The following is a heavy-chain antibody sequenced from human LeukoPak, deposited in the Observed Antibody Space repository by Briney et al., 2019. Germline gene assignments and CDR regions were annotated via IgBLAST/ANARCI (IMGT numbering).Heavy chain of an antibody. J-gene: IGHJ5*02. V-gene: IGHV3-15*07. CDR3: STSRRRGYTYGYT. CDR1: GFTFSNAW. D-gene: IGHD5-18*01. Sequence: GGSLRLSCAASGFTFSNAWMNWVRQAPGKGLEWVGRIKSKIDGGSTDYATPVKGRFTISRDDSKNTLYLQMSSLKTEDTAVYYCSTSRRRGYTYGYTWGQGTLVTVSS. CDR2: IKSKIDGGST.